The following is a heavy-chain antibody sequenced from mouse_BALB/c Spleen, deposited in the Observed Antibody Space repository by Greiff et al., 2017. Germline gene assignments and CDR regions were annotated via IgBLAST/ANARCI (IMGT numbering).Heavy chain of an antibody. CDR3: ARDEGSTVITSYYAMDY. J-gene: IGHJ4*01. Sequence: VQVVESGPGLVAPSQTLSITCTVSGFSLTGYGVNWVRQPPGKGLEWLGMIWSDGSTDYNSARKSRLSLSTDNSKSQVFLIMNSLQTDDTARYYCARDEGSTVITSYYAMDYWGQGTSVTVSS. CDR1: GFSLTGYG. CDR2: IWSDGST. V-gene: IGHV2-6-7*01. D-gene: IGHD2-4*01.